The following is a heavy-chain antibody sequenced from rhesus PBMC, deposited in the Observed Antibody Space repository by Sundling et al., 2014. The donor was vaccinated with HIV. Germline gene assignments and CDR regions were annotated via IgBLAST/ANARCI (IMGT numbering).Heavy chain of an antibody. V-gene: IGHV4-169*01. Sequence: QVHLQESGPGLVKPSETLSVTCAVSGGSMSSSYWSWVRQAPGKGLEWIGYIYGSGSNTKYNPSLKSRVTLSVDTSRNQLSLKLSSVTASDTAVYYCARMIGISMEFDYWGQGVLVTVSS. CDR3: ARMIGISMEFDY. D-gene: IGHD3-22*01. CDR2: IYGSGSNT. CDR1: GGSMSSSY. J-gene: IGHJ4*01.